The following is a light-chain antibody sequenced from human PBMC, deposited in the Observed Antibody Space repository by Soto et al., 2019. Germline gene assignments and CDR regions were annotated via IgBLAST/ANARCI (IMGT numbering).Light chain of an antibody. CDR2: GAS. J-gene: IGKJ5*01. CDR3: QQYNNWPFIT. V-gene: IGKV3-15*01. CDR1: QSVRGN. Sequence: EIVRTQSPATLSVSPGERATLSCRASQSVRGNLAWYQQKPGQSPRLLIYGASSRATGIPVRFSGSGSGTELTLTISSLQSEDFAVYYCQQYNNWPFITFGQGTRLEIK.